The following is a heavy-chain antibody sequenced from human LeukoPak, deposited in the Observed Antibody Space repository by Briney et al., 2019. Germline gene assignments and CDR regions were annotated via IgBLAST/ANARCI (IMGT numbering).Heavy chain of an antibody. CDR1: GFIVSSNY. Sequence: GGSLRLSCAASGFIVSSNYMSWVRQAPGKGLEWVSILYSGGSTYYADSVKGRFTISRDNSKNTLYLQMNSLRAEDTAAYYCARSPFGGVIVIGDYWGQGTLVTVSS. D-gene: IGHD3-16*02. CDR2: LYSGGST. J-gene: IGHJ4*02. CDR3: ARSPFGGVIVIGDY. V-gene: IGHV3-53*05.